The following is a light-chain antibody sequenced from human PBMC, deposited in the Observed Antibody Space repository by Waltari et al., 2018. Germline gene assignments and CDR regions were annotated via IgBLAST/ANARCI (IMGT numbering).Light chain of an antibody. CDR3: MIWHSSATV. V-gene: IGLV5-45*03. CDR2: YKSDSEK. CDR1: SGSNVGTSR. J-gene: IGLJ1*01. Sequence: QALLTQPSSLSASPGASASPPSTLRSGSNVGTSRIYWYPQKPGSPPQSLLRYKSDSEKQQGSGVPSRFSGSKDASANAGILLISGLQSEDEADYYCMIWHSSATVFGTGTKVTVL.